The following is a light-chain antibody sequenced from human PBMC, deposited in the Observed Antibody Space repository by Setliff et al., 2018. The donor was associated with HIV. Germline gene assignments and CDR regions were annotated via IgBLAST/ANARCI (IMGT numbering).Light chain of an antibody. CDR1: SSNIGAGSD. CDR3: QSYDSSLSGSYV. J-gene: IGLJ1*01. Sequence: QSALAQSPSVSGAPGQRVAISCTGSSSNIGAGSDVHWYQQLPGTAPKLLIYGNNNRPAGVPDRFSGSKSGTSASLAITGLQAEDEADYYCQSYDSSLSGSYVFGSGTKVTV. V-gene: IGLV1-40*01. CDR2: GNN.